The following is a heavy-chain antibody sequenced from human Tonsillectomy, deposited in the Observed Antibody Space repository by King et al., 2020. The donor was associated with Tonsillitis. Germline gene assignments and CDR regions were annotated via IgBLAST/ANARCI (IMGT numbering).Heavy chain of an antibody. CDR2: IYYRGST. Sequence: QLQESGPGLVKPSETLSLTCTVAGGSISSSSYYWGWIRQPPGQGLEWIGSIYYRGSTYYNPSLKRRVTISVDTSKNQFSLKLSSVTAADKAVYYCARSTLTAAAGIWHEPPGHWFDPWGQGTLVTVSS. V-gene: IGHV4-39*01. J-gene: IGHJ5*02. CDR1: GGSISSSSYY. D-gene: IGHD6-13*01. CDR3: ARSTLTAAAGIWHEPPGHWFDP.